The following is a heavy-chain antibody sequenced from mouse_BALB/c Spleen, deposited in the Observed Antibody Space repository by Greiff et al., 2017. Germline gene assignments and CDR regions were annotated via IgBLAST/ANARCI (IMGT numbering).Heavy chain of an antibody. D-gene: IGHD2-10*02. CDR2: INSDGGST. CDR3: ARHVVWSYYLDY. J-gene: IGHJ2*01. CDR1: EYAFPSHD. Sequence: EVQLQESGGGLVQPGESLKLSCESTEYAFPSHDMSWVRKTPEKRLELVAAINSDGGSTYYPDTMERRFIITRDNTKKTLYLQMSSLRSEDTALYYCARHVVWSYYLDYWGQGTTVTVSS. V-gene: IGHV5-2*01.